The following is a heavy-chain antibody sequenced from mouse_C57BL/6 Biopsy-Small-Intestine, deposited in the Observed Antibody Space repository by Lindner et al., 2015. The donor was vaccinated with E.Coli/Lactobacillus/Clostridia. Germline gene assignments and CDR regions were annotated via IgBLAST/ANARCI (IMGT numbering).Heavy chain of an antibody. J-gene: IGHJ4*01. CDR3: ARYGALIASIEDY. CDR2: ISGYNGDT. D-gene: IGHD1-1*01. Sequence: VKVVLQGFWLQRSPAMVSAGCDRPLDKGVEWMGWISGYNGDTNYAQKFQGRVTMTTDTSTSTAYMELRTLRSDDTAVYYCARYGALIASIEDYWGQGTLVTVSS. V-gene: IGHV1-74*01. CDR1: LQRSPAMV.